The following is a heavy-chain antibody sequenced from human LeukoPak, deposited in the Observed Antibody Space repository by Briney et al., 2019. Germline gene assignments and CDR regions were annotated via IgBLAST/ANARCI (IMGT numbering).Heavy chain of an antibody. D-gene: IGHD3-22*01. V-gene: IGHV5-51*01. Sequence: GESLKISCKGSGCSFTNYWIGWVRQMPGKGLEWMGIIYPGDSETRYSPSFQGQVTISADKSITTAYLQWSSLKASDTAMYYCARQYYDSSGFYPYFDYWGQGTQVTVSS. CDR3: ARQYYDSSGFYPYFDY. CDR2: IYPGDSET. CDR1: GCSFTNYW. J-gene: IGHJ4*02.